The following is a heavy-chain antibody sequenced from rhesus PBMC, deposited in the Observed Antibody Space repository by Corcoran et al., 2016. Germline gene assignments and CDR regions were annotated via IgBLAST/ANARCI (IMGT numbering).Heavy chain of an antibody. D-gene: IGHD6-43*01. CDR2: ISCSWWNT. CDR3: ARDRSSSYEAAFDF. V-gene: IGHV4-173*01. CDR1: GGSISSNY. Sequence: QLQLQESGPGLVKPSEPLSLTCAVYGGSISSNYWSWIRPPPGKGLEWVGRISCSWWNTVYNPSLKRPVTISTDTSKNQFLLRLSFVTAADTAVYYCARDRSSSYEAAFDFWGQGLRVIVSS. J-gene: IGHJ3*01.